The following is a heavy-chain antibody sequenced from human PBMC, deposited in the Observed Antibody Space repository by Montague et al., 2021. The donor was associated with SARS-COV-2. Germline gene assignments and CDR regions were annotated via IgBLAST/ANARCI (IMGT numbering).Heavy chain of an antibody. J-gene: IGHJ4*02. CDR3: ARGRQHFNMIVVVMTGGEYASAH. Sequence: SQTRSLTCAVYGGSFSDYYWSWIRQPPGKGLEWIGEINHRGTSKYNPSLKSRVSISLDTSKNQFSLYLSSVTAADTAVYYCARGRQHFNMIVVVMTGGEYASAHWGQGPLVTVSS. CDR2: INHRGTS. CDR1: GGSFSDYY. D-gene: IGHD3-22*01. V-gene: IGHV4-34*01.